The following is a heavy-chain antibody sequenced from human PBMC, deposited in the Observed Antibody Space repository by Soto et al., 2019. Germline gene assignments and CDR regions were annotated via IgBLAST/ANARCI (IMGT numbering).Heavy chain of an antibody. CDR3: ARGLDDYDSSGYPGGFDH. D-gene: IGHD3-22*01. Sequence: ASVKVSCKASGYTFTSYGISWVRQAPGQGLEWMGWIGAYNGYTNYAQKLQGRVTMTTDTSTSTAYMELRSLRSGDTAFYYCARGLDDYDSSGYPGGFDHWGQ. V-gene: IGHV1-18*01. CDR1: GYTFTSYG. J-gene: IGHJ4*02. CDR2: IGAYNGYT.